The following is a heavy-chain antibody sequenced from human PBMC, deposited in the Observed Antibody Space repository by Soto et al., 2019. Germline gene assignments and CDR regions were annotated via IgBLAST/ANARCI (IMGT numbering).Heavy chain of an antibody. CDR3: AKGGVGSTSNAFDI. Sequence: GWSLSLSCASSEFTFRSYGMQWVRQAPGKGLEWVAVISYDGSNKYYADSVKGRFTISRDNSKNTLYLQMNSLRAEDTAVYYCAKGGVGSTSNAFDIWGQGTMVTVSS. CDR1: EFTFRSYG. J-gene: IGHJ3*02. D-gene: IGHD1-26*01. V-gene: IGHV3-30*18. CDR2: ISYDGSNK.